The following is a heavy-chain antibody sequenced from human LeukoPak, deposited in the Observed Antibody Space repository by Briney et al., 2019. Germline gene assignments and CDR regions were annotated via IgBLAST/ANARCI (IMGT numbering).Heavy chain of an antibody. V-gene: IGHV1-46*01. D-gene: IGHD3-22*01. Sequence: ASVKVSCKASGYTFTSYYMHWVRQAPGQGLEGMGIINHSGGSTSYAQKFQRRVTMTRDASTSTVYMEMSSLRSEDTAVYSCARGTRITMIVYAFDIWGQGTMVTVSS. CDR2: INHSGGST. J-gene: IGHJ3*02. CDR3: ARGTRITMIVYAFDI. CDR1: GYTFTSYY.